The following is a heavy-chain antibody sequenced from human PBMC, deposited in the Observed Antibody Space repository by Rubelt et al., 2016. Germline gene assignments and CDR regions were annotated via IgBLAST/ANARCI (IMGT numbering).Heavy chain of an antibody. J-gene: IGHJ6*03. V-gene: IGHV5-10-1*01. Sequence: DCTGSIDPDDSYTSYSPSVQGHVTISADKSINTAYLQWSSLKASDTAIYYCARFTIFGVVIGDYHYYMDVWGKGTTVTVSS. CDR3: ARFTIFGVVIGDYHYYMDV. CDR2: IDPDDSYT. D-gene: IGHD3-3*01.